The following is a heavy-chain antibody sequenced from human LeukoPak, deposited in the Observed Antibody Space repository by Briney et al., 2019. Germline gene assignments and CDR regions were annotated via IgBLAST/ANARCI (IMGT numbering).Heavy chain of an antibody. J-gene: IGHJ4*02. CDR3: AKEGRPNSGGGYYDY. CDR1: GFTFSRYA. V-gene: IGHV3-23*01. CDR2: VNESGGRT. D-gene: IGHD3-22*01. Sequence: GGSLRLSCAASGFTFSRYAMGWVRQAPGKGLEWVSTVNESGGRTYYADSVKGRFTMSRDNSKNTLSLRMNSLRAEDTAVYYCAKEGRPNSGGGYYDYWGQGTRVTVSS.